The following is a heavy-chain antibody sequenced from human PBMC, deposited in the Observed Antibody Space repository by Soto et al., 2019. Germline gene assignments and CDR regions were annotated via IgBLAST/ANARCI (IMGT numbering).Heavy chain of an antibody. CDR1: GFSLSTSGVG. Sequence: QITLKESGPTLVKPTQTLTLTCTFSGFSLSTSGVGVGWIRQPPGKALEWLALIYWDDDKRYSPSLKSRLTITQDTSTNQVVLTMTHMDPVDTATYYCAHKGSSSSRYKWFDPWGQGTLVTVSS. J-gene: IGHJ5*02. CDR3: AHKGSSSSRYKWFDP. D-gene: IGHD6-6*01. V-gene: IGHV2-5*02. CDR2: IYWDDDK.